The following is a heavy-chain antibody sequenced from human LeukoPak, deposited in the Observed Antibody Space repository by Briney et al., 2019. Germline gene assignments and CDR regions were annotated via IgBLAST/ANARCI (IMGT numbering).Heavy chain of an antibody. CDR2: INDDGSDT. J-gene: IGHJ5*02. CDR3: VRGGPSTWS. Sequence: PGGSLGLYCAATGFTFKLYWMHLVRPVPGKRPVWVSRINDDGSDTIYADSVRGRFTISRDDAKNTVYLQMNNLRAEDTAVYYCVRGGPSTWSWGQGTLVTVSS. V-gene: IGHV3-74*01. CDR1: GFTFKLYW. D-gene: IGHD2-15*01.